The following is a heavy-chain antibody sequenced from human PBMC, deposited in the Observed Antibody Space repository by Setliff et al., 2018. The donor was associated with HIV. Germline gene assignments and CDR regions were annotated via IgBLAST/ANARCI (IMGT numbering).Heavy chain of an antibody. CDR3: ATQGLTVPIPGGYFQH. D-gene: IGHD2-21*02. CDR2: IYRSGST. J-gene: IGHJ1*01. V-gene: IGHV4-38-2*01. CDR1: DYSITSGYY. Sequence: KASETLSLTCGISDYSITSGYYWGWIRQPPGKGLEWIGSIYRSGSTYDNPSLKSRVTISFDTSKNQFSLILTSVTAADTAVYYCATQGLTVPIPGGYFQHWGPGILVTVS.